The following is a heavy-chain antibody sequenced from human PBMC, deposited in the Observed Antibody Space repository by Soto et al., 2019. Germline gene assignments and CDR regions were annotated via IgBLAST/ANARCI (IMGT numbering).Heavy chain of an antibody. D-gene: IGHD2-15*01. CDR2: INLDGSET. Sequence: EVHLVESGGGLVQPGGSLRLSCAASGFTFSSHWMTWVRQTPGKGLEWVANINLDGSETYYVDSVTGRFTISRDNAKDSLHLQMSSLRVEDTAVYFCTSGILTVLDYFDYWGQGTQLIVSS. V-gene: IGHV3-7*01. CDR3: TSGILTVLDYFDY. J-gene: IGHJ4*02. CDR1: GFTFSSHW.